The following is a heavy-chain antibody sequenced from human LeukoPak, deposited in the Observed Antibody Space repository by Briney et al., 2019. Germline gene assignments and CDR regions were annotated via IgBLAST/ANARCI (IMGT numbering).Heavy chain of an antibody. D-gene: IGHD1-7*01. CDR3: ARDSITGTTGY. CDR1: GFTFSDYC. J-gene: IGHJ4*02. V-gene: IGHV3-11*01. CDR2: ISSSGSTI. Sequence: GGSLRLSCAASGFTFSDYCMSWIRQAPGKGLEWVSYISSSGSTIYYADSVKGRFTISRGNAKNSLYLQMNSLRAEDTAVYYCARDSITGTTGYWGQGTLVTVSS.